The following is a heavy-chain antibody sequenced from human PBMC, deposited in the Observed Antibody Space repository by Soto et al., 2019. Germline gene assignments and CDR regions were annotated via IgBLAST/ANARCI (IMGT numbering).Heavy chain of an antibody. Sequence: SETLSLTCTLSGVSITSCAYYWTWVRQHPGKGLEWIGYIYYNGNTYFSPSLKSRLTISIDTSKNQFSLKLSSVTAADTAVYYCARDRIEATIVVVHAFDIWGQGTMVTVSS. J-gene: IGHJ3*02. D-gene: IGHD3-22*01. CDR3: ARDRIEATIVVVHAFDI. CDR2: IYYNGNT. CDR1: GVSITSCAYY. V-gene: IGHV4-31*03.